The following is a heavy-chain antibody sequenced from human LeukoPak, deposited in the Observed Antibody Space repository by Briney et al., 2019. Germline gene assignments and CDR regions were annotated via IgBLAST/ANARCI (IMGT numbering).Heavy chain of an antibody. J-gene: IGHJ6*02. CDR1: GGSISSYY. V-gene: IGHV4-59*01. Sequence: SETLSLTCTVSGGSISSYYWSWIRQPPGKGLEWIGYIYYSGSTNYNPSLKSRVTISVDTSKNQFSLKLSSVTAADTAVYYCAEEGGATTSRGHRYGRDVGGQGTMVTV. D-gene: IGHD1-26*01. CDR3: AEEGGATTSRGHRYGRDV. CDR2: IYYSGST.